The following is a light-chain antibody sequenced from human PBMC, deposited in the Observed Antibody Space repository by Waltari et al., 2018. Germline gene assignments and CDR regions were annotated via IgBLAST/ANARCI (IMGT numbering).Light chain of an antibody. CDR3: ASWDDKLNAWV. CDR1: SSNIGDNH. CDR2: TNN. J-gene: IGLJ3*02. V-gene: IGLV1-47*01. Sequence: QSVVTQPPSASGTPGQRVTISGSGSSSNIGDNHVYWYQQVPGTAPKLLVHTNNERPSGVPARFTGSKSGTSASLAIYGLRSEDEADYYCASWDDKLNAWVIGGGTRLTVL.